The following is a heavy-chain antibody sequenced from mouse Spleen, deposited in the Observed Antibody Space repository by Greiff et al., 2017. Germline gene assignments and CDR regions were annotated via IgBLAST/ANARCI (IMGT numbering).Heavy chain of an antibody. V-gene: IGHV1-80*01. D-gene: IGHD2-14*01. CDR2: IYPGDGDT. Sequence: VKLQESGAELVKPGASVKISCKASGYAFSSYWMNWVKQRPGKGLEWIGQIYPGDGDTNYNGKFKGKATLTADKSSSTAYMQLSSLTSEDSAVYFCARREVLGFYWYFDVWGTGTTVTVSS. CDR1: GYAFSSYW. J-gene: IGHJ1*03. CDR3: ARREVLGFYWYFDV.